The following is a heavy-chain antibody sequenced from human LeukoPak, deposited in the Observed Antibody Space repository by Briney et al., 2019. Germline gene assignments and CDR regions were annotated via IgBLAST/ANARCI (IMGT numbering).Heavy chain of an antibody. CDR2: INQDTVKK. CDR1: GLTFTSDW. J-gene: IGHJ4*02. V-gene: IGHV3-7*01. CDR3: ASSPNWNEAEYYFEY. D-gene: IGHD1-1*01. Sequence: GGSLRLSCAGSGDTDSGLTFTSDWMSWVRQPPGKGLEWVANINQDTVKKYYLDSVKGRFTISRDHAKNSVYLQMNNLRAEGTGVYFCASSPNWNEAEYYFEYWGRGTLVIVSS.